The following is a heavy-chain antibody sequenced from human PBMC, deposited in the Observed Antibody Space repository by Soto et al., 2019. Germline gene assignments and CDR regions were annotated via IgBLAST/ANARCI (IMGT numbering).Heavy chain of an antibody. D-gene: IGHD1-1*01. J-gene: IGHJ4*02. CDR1: GYTFTSYG. V-gene: IGHV1-18*01. Sequence: GASVKVSCKASGYTFTSYGISWVRQAPGQGLEWMGWISAYNGNTNYAQKLQGRVTMTTDTSTSTAYMELRSLRSDDTAVYYCARDLRYNWNDVDYFDYWGQGTLVTVSS. CDR3: ARDLRYNWNDVDYFDY. CDR2: ISAYNGNT.